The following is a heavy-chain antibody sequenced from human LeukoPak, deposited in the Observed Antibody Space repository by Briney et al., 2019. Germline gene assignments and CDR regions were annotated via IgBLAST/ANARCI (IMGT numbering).Heavy chain of an antibody. V-gene: IGHV1-8*01. CDR1: GYTFTSYD. D-gene: IGHD3-10*01. CDR2: MNPNSGNT. CDR3: ARWLSYYGSGGYYYMDV. J-gene: IGHJ6*03. Sequence: ASVKVSCKASGYTFTSYDINWVRQATGQGLEWMGWMNPNSGNTGYAQKFQGRVTMTRNTSISTAYMELSSLRSEDTPVYYCARWLSYYGSGGYYYMDVWGKGTTVTISS.